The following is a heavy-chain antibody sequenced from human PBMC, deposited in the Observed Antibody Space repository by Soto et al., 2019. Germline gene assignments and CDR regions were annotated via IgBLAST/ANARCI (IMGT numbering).Heavy chain of an antibody. CDR3: ATMYYYDSSGYSWYFDL. Sequence: PGGSLRLSCAASGFTFSESDMTWVRRAPGQGLQYISAISGSGGSTYYADSVKGRFTISRDNSKNTLYLQMNSLRAEDTAVYYCATMYYYDSSGYSWYFDLWGRGTLVTVSS. CDR1: GFTFSESD. V-gene: IGHV3-23*01. CDR2: ISGSGGST. D-gene: IGHD3-22*01. J-gene: IGHJ2*01.